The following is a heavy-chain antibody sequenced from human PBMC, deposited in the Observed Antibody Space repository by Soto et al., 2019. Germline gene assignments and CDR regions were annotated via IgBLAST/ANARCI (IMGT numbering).Heavy chain of an antibody. CDR1: GFTFTNYA. CDR3: AKDAVSGDGIWLLDS. Sequence: VGSVRLSCAASGFTFTNYAMTWARQAPGKGLEWVSSLLRSGSTTYYADSVKGRFTISSDISANSLYLQMDSLRAEDTAVYYCAKDAVSGDGIWLLDSWGQGTVVTVSS. D-gene: IGHD4-17*01. J-gene: IGHJ4*02. V-gene: IGHV3-23*01. CDR2: LLRSGSTT.